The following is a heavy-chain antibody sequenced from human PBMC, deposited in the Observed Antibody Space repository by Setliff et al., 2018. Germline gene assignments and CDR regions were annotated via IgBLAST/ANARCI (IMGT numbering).Heavy chain of an antibody. J-gene: IGHJ4*02. CDR3: ARDSNYEGAYDY. V-gene: IGHV5-51*01. CDR1: GYSFANSW. CDR2: IYAGDSDT. D-gene: IGHD4-4*01. Sequence: GESLKISCKGSGYSFANSWIAWVRQMPGKGLEWMGVIYAGDSDTRYRPSFQGQVTISVDKSISTAYLQWSSLKASDTAMYYCARDSNYEGAYDYWGQGTLVTSPQ.